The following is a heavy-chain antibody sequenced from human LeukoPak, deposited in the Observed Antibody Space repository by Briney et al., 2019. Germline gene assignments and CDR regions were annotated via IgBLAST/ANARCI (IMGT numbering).Heavy chain of an antibody. D-gene: IGHD3-9*01. Sequence: SVKVSCKASGGTFISYAISWVRQAPGQGLEWMGGIIPIFGTANYAQKFQGRVTITADESTSTAYMELSSLRSEDTAVYYCARRNRPRYFDWPSVYPHYYYYGMDVWGQGTTVTVSS. CDR3: ARRNRPRYFDWPSVYPHYYYYGMDV. CDR2: IIPIFGTA. V-gene: IGHV1-69*13. CDR1: GGTFISYA. J-gene: IGHJ6*02.